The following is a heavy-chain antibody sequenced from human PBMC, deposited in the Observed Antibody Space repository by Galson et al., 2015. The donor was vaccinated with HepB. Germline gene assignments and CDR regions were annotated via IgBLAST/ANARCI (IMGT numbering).Heavy chain of an antibody. CDR2: MSGSGGST. V-gene: IGHV3-23*01. J-gene: IGHJ4*02. CDR3: AKDLYCSSTSCQLFDY. Sequence: SLRLSCAASGFTFRSYAMSWVRQAPGKGLEWVSAMSGSGGSTYYADSVKGRFTISRDNSKNTLYLQMNSLRAEDTAVYYCAKDLYCSSTSCQLFDYWGQGTLVTVSS. D-gene: IGHD2-2*01. CDR1: GFTFRSYA.